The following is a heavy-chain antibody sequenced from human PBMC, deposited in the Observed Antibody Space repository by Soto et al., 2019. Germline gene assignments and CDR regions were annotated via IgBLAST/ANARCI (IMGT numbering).Heavy chain of an antibody. CDR3: ARDRGRSSWYYYYYGMDV. V-gene: IGHV4-30-4*08. CDR2: IYYSGST. Sequence: PSETLSLTCTVSGGSISSGDYYWSWNRQPPGKGLEWIGYIYYSGSTYYNPSLKSRVTISVDTSKNQFSLKLSSVTAADTAVYYCARDRGRSSWYYYYYGMDVWGQGTTVTVSS. J-gene: IGHJ6*02. CDR1: GGSISSGDYY. D-gene: IGHD6-13*01.